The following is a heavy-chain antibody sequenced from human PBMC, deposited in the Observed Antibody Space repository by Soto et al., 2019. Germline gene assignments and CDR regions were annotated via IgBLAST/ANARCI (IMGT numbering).Heavy chain of an antibody. V-gene: IGHV3-30*18. D-gene: IGHD3-16*01. CDR3: AKDWASFSFCDY. CDR2: ISYDGSNK. J-gene: IGHJ4*02. Sequence: HPGGSLRLSCAASGFTFSSYGMHWVRQAPGKGLEWVAVISYDGSNKYYADSVKGRFTISRDNSKNTLYLQMNSLRAEDTAVYYCAKDWASFSFCDYWGQGTLVTVSS. CDR1: GFTFSSYG.